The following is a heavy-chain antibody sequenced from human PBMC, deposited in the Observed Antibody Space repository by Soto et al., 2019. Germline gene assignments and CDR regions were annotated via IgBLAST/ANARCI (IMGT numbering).Heavy chain of an antibody. CDR3: ARGDRGVRVYYYYGMDV. CDR1: GGSISSYY. CDR2: IYYSGST. V-gene: IGHV4-59*01. J-gene: IGHJ6*02. D-gene: IGHD3-10*01. Sequence: QVQLQESGPGLVKPSETLSLTCTVSGGSISSYYWSWIRQPPGKGLEWIGYIYYSGSTNYNPSLKSRVTISVDTSKNQFYRKLSSVTAADTAVYYCARGDRGVRVYYYYGMDVWGQGTTVTVSS.